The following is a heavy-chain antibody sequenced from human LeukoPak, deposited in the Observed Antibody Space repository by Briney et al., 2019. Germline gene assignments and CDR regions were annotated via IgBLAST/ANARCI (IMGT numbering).Heavy chain of an antibody. CDR2: ISSSGSTI. Sequence: PGRSLRLSCAASGFTFSSYEMNWVRQAPGKGLEWVSYISSSGSTIYYADSVKGRFTISRDNAKNSLYLQMNSLRAEDTAVYYCARDGVLLPYYYYYMDVWGKGTTVTISS. D-gene: IGHD2-15*01. CDR1: GFTFSSYE. V-gene: IGHV3-48*03. J-gene: IGHJ6*03. CDR3: ARDGVLLPYYYYYMDV.